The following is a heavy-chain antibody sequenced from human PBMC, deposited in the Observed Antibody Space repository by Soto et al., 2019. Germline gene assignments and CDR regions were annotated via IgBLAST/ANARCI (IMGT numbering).Heavy chain of an antibody. CDR1: GGSISSYY. Sequence: PSETLSRTCTVSGGSISSYYWSWIRQPPGKGLEWIGYIYYSGSTNYNPSLKSRVTISVDTSKNPFSLRLSSVTAADTAVYYCARDGDAFDIWGQGTMVTVSS. J-gene: IGHJ3*02. V-gene: IGHV4-59*01. CDR2: IYYSGST. CDR3: ARDGDAFDI.